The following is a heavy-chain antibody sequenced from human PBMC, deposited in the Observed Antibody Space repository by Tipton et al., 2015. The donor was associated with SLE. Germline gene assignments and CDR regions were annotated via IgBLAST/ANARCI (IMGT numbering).Heavy chain of an antibody. D-gene: IGHD6-13*01. CDR1: GDSVSSSSYY. V-gene: IGHV4-39*01. CDR2: VYYSGST. J-gene: IGHJ4*02. Sequence: TLSLTCIVSGDSVSSSSYYWGWIRLPPGKGLEWIGSVYYSGSTYYNPSLKSRVAISIDSSKNQFSLQLNSVTATDTAVYYCARHGGSSVAPGFDYWGQGTLVTVSS. CDR3: ARHGGSSVAPGFDY.